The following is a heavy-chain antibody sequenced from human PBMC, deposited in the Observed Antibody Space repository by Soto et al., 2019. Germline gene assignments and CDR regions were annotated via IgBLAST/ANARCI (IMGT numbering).Heavy chain of an antibody. CDR3: ARHPAVATI. CDR2: IYPGDSDT. D-gene: IGHD6-19*01. CDR1: GYSFSNYW. J-gene: IGHJ4*02. V-gene: IGHV5-51*01. Sequence: GESLKISCKGSGYSFSNYWIGWVRQMPGKGLEWMAIIYPGDSDTRYSPSFQGHVTISADKSISTAYLQWSSLKASDTAMYYCARHPAVATIWGQGTLVTVSS.